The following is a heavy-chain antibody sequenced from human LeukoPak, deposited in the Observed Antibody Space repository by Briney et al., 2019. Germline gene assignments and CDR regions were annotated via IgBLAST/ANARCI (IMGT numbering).Heavy chain of an antibody. V-gene: IGHV4-59*11. CDR2: IYYSGTT. J-gene: IGHJ4*02. Sequence: PSETLSLTCTVSGGSISSHYWSWIRQPPGKGLEWIGYIYYSGTTNYNPSLKSRVTISVDTSKNQFSLKLSSVTAADTAVYYCAREEKIWGQGTLVTVSS. CDR3: AREEKI. CDR1: GGSISSHY.